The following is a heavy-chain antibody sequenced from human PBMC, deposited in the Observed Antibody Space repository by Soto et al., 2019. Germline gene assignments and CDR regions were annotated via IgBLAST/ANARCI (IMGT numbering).Heavy chain of an antibody. D-gene: IGHD3-22*01. V-gene: IGHV4-34*01. Sequence: SETLSLTCAVYGGSFSGHSWTWIRQSPGKGLEWIGDINHSGRVNYSPSLKSQVTISLDTSKNQFSLTLSAVTAADTAMYYCSTRAYDTNGYYRFDPWGQGTLVTVYS. J-gene: IGHJ5*01. CDR2: INHSGRV. CDR1: GGSFSGHS. CDR3: STRAYDTNGYYRFDP.